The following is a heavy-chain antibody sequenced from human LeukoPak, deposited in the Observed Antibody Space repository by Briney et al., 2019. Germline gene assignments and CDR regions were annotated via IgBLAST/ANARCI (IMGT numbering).Heavy chain of an antibody. V-gene: IGHV3-30*02. Sequence: GGSLRLSCAASGFTFSSYAMHWVRQAPGKGLEWVALIRYDGSNEYYADSVKGRFTISRDNSKNTLYLQMNSLKAEDTAVYYCAKDYSSSWYGFDYWGQGTLVTVSS. CDR2: IRYDGSNE. CDR3: AKDYSSSWYGFDY. CDR1: GFTFSSYA. D-gene: IGHD6-13*01. J-gene: IGHJ4*02.